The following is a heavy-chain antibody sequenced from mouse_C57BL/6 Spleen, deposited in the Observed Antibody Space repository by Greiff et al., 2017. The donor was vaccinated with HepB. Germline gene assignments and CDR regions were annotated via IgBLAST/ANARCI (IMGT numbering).Heavy chain of an antibody. D-gene: IGHD2-2*01. V-gene: IGHV1-82*01. CDR1: GYAFSSSW. J-gene: IGHJ2*01. CDR2: IYPGDGDT. CDR3: ARLGLRRGGDY. Sequence: QVQLQQSGPELVKPGASVKISCKASGYAFSSSWMNWVKQRPGKGLEWIGRIYPGDGDTNYNGKFKGKATLTADKSSSTAYMQLSSLTSEDSAVYFCARLGLRRGGDYWGQGTTLTVSS.